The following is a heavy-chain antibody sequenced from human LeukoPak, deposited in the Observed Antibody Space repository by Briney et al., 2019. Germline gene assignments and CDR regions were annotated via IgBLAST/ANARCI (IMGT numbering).Heavy chain of an antibody. CDR3: ARALHYDFWSSRAFGY. CDR1: GFTFSDYY. J-gene: IGHJ4*02. Sequence: GGSLRLSCAASGFTFSDYYMSWIRQAPGKGLEWVSYISGSGGTIYYADSVKGRFTISRDNAKISLYLQMNSLRVEDTAVYYCARALHYDFWSSRAFGYWGQGTLVTVSS. D-gene: IGHD3-3*01. V-gene: IGHV3-11*04. CDR2: ISGSGGTI.